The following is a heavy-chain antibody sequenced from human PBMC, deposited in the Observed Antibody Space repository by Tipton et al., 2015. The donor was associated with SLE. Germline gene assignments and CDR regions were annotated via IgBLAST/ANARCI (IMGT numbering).Heavy chain of an antibody. J-gene: IGHJ4*02. CDR1: GCSINSFY. Sequence: TLSLTCTVSGCSINSFYWSWIRPSPGKGLEWIGYIHYTGSTDYNPSLRSRVTISADTSKNQFSLKLSSVTAADTAVYYCARERAFYYDSSAYSNRYFDYWGQGTLVTVSS. D-gene: IGHD3-22*01. V-gene: IGHV4-59*01. CDR2: IHYTGST. CDR3: ARERAFYYDSSAYSNRYFDY.